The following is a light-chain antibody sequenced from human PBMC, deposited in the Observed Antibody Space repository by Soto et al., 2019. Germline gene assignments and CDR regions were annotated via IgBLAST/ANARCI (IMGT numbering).Light chain of an antibody. V-gene: IGLV2-23*01. CDR3: AAWDDNLSGV. CDR1: SSDVGSYNL. CDR2: EGS. Sequence: QSALTQPASVSGSPGQSITISCTGTSSDVGSYNLVSWYQQHPGKAPKLMIYEGSKRPSGVSNRFSGSKSGNTASLTISGLQAEDEADYYCAAWDDNLSGVFGGGTQLTVL. J-gene: IGLJ3*02.